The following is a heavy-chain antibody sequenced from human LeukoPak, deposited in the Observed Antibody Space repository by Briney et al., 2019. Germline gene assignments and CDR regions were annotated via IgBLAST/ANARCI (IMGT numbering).Heavy chain of an antibody. J-gene: IGHJ4*02. CDR2: INPNSGGT. CDR1: GYTFTGDY. V-gene: IGHV1-2*06. Sequence: ASVKVSCKASGYTFTGDYMHWVRQAPGQGLEWMGRINPNSGGTNYAQEFQGRVTMTRDTSISTAYMELSRLRSDDTAVYYCARGDTAMVRSDYWGQGTLVTVSS. D-gene: IGHD5-18*01. CDR3: ARGDTAMVRSDY.